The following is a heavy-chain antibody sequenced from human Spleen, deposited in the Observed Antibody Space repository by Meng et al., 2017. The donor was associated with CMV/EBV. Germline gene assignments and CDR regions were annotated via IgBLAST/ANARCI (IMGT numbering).Heavy chain of an antibody. D-gene: IGHD6-13*01. CDR1: EYTFTGNY. J-gene: IGHJ4*02. CDR2: IYPNSGGT. CDR3: AREGPYSSLAYFFDN. V-gene: IGHV1-2*02. Sequence: ASVKVSCKASEYTFTGNYIHWVRQAPGQGLEWIGWIYPNSGGTNYAERFQGRITMTGDTSISTVYMELSRLRSGDTAVYYCAREGPYSSLAYFFDNWGQGTLVTVSS.